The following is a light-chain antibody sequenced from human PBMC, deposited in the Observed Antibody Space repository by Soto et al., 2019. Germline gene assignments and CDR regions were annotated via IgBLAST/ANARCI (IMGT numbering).Light chain of an antibody. CDR2: EVT. Sequence: QSALTQPPSASGSPGQTVTISCTGTSSDVGGYDYVSWYQQHPGEAPKLIIYEVTKRPSGVPDRFSGSKSGNTASLTVSELQAEDEADYHCSSYAGGKNFYVFGTGTKLTVL. J-gene: IGLJ1*01. CDR3: SSYAGGKNFYV. CDR1: SSDVGGYDY. V-gene: IGLV2-8*01.